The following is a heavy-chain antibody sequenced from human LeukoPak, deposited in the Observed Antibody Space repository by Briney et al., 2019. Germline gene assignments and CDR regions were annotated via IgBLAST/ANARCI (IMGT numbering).Heavy chain of an antibody. CDR3: ASGSYCDC. V-gene: IGHV3-7*01. CDR2: IKEDGSEK. J-gene: IGHJ4*02. Sequence: GGSLRLSCAASGFTFSSYWMTWVRQAPGKGLEWVANIKEDGSEKYYVDSVKGRFTISRDNAKNSLYLQMNSLRAEDTAVNYCASGSYCDCWGQGTLVTVSS. CDR1: GFTFSSYW. D-gene: IGHD1-26*01.